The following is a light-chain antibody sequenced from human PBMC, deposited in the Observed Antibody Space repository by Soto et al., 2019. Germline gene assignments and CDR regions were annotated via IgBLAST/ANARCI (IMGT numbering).Light chain of an antibody. V-gene: IGLV1-51*01. J-gene: IGLJ1*01. CDR2: DDS. Sequence: QSALTQLPSGSAARGQKVTISCSESSSNSGGNSVSWYQQLPGTAPKLLIYDDSKRPSGIPDRFSGSKSGTSATLGISGFQTWDEADYYCGSWDRSLSAYVFGTRTKVTVL. CDR1: SSNSGGNS. CDR3: GSWDRSLSAYV.